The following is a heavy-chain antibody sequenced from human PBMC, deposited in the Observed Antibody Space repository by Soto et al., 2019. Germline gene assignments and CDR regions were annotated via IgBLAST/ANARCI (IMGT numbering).Heavy chain of an antibody. J-gene: IGHJ5*02. CDR3: ARKVEMATIHNWFDP. D-gene: IGHD5-12*01. CDR2: IYYSGST. Sequence: SETLSLTCTVSGGSISSGGYYWSWIRQHPGKGLEWIGCIYYSGSTYYNPSLKSRVTISVDTSKNQFSLKLSSVTAADTAVYYCARKVEMATIHNWFDPWGQGTLVTVSS. CDR1: GGSISSGGYY. V-gene: IGHV4-31*03.